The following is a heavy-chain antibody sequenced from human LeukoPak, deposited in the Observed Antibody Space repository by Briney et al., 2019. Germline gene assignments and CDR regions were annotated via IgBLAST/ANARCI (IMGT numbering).Heavy chain of an antibody. Sequence: PRGSLRLSCAASGYSVTTNYMTWVRQAPGKGLEWVSLLYASGFTQYADSVKGRFTISRDSSKNTLYLQMDNLRMEDTAVYYCARFASSASSHPVDYWGQGTLVTVSS. J-gene: IGHJ4*02. CDR1: GYSVTTNY. D-gene: IGHD2-2*01. CDR3: ARFASSASSHPVDY. V-gene: IGHV3-66*01. CDR2: LYASGFT.